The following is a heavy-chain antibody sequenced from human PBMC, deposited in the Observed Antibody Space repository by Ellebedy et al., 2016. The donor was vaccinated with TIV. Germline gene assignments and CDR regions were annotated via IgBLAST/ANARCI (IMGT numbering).Heavy chain of an antibody. CDR1: GYTFTSYA. J-gene: IGHJ5*02. CDR2: INAGNGNT. Sequence: ASVKVSCKASGYTFTSYAMHWVRQAPGQRLAWMGWINAGNGNTKYSQKFQGRVTITRDTSASTAYMELSSLRSEDTAVYYCARAFLLVVAATDNWFDPWGQGTLVTVSS. D-gene: IGHD2-15*01. V-gene: IGHV1-3*01. CDR3: ARAFLLVVAATDNWFDP.